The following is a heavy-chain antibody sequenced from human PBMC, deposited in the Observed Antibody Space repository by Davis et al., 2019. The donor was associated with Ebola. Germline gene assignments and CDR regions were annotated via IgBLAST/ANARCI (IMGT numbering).Heavy chain of an antibody. V-gene: IGHV1-18*01. CDR2: ISAYNGNT. CDR3: ARDGDDGEATGY. CDR1: GYTFSNYG. D-gene: IGHD4-17*01. Sequence: ASVKVSCKASGYTFSNYGINWVRQAPGQGLEWMGWISAYNGNTNYAQKLQDRVTMTTDLSTSTAYMELRSLRSDDTAVYYCARDGDDGEATGYWGQGTLVTVSS. J-gene: IGHJ4*02.